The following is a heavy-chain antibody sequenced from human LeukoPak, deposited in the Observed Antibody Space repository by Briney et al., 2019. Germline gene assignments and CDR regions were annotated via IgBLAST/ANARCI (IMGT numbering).Heavy chain of an antibody. J-gene: IGHJ4*02. Sequence: GGSLRLSCAASGFTFSDYYMNWVRQAPGKGLEWVSSISSSGNIIYYADSVRGRFTISRDNAKNSLYLQMNSLRAEDTAVLYCARADYYDSGGFYPLNFWGQGTLVTVSS. V-gene: IGHV3-69-1*01. CDR2: ISSSGNII. CDR3: ARADYYDSGGFYPLNF. D-gene: IGHD3-10*01. CDR1: GFTFSDYY.